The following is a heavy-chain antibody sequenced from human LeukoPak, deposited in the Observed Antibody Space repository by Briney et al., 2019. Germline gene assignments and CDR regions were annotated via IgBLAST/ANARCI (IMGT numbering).Heavy chain of an antibody. CDR3: ARVIRAAPGKGYFDY. Sequence: GGSLRLSCATSGFIFSTYALSWIRQAPGKGLEWASSISGSGGSTYHADSVKGRFTISRDSSKNTLYLQMNSLRAEDTAIYYCARVIRAAPGKGYFDYWGQGTLVTVSS. D-gene: IGHD6-13*01. CDR1: GFIFSTYA. V-gene: IGHV3-23*01. J-gene: IGHJ4*02. CDR2: ISGSGGST.